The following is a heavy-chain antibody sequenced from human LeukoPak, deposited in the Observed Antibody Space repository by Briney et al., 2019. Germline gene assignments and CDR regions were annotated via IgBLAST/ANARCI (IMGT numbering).Heavy chain of an antibody. CDR1: GFTFSSYG. V-gene: IGHV3-30*18. CDR2: ISYDGSNK. D-gene: IGHD6-13*01. Sequence: PGRPLRLSCAASGFTFSSYGMHWVRQAPGKGLEWVAVISYDGSNKYYADSVKGRFTISRDNSKNTLYLQMNSLRAEDTAVYYCAKDVSSWYDFGYYYYGMDVWGQGTTVTVSS. CDR3: AKDVSSWYDFGYYYYGMDV. J-gene: IGHJ6*02.